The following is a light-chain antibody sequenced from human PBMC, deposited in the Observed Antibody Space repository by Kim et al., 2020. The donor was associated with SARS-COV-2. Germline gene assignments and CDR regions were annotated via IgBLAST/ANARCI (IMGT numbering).Light chain of an antibody. Sequence: PGKPARITCGGNNMGSKSVPGYQKKPGQAPVLVIYYDSDRPSGIPERFSGSNPGNTATLTISGVEAGDEADYYCQVWDSSSDHPVFGTGTKVTVL. CDR1: NMGSKS. J-gene: IGLJ1*01. CDR3: QVWDSSSDHPV. V-gene: IGLV3-21*04. CDR2: YDS.